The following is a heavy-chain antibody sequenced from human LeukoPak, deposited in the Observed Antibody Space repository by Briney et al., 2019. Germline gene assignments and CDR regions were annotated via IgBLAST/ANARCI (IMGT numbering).Heavy chain of an antibody. Sequence: ASVKVSCKASGYTFTSYYMHWVRQAPGQGLEWMGIINLSGGSTSYAQKFQGRVTMTRDTSTSTVYMELSSLRSEDTAVYYCARNYQQLVVTTRFDPWGQGTLVTVSS. J-gene: IGHJ5*02. CDR2: INLSGGST. CDR1: GYTFTSYY. V-gene: IGHV1-46*01. D-gene: IGHD6-13*01. CDR3: ARNYQQLVVTTRFDP.